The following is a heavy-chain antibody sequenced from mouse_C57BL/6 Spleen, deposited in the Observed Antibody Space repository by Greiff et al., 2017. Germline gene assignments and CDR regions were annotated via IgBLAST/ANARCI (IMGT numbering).Heavy chain of an antibody. V-gene: IGHV1-80*01. CDR1: GYAFSSYW. D-gene: IGHD1-1*01. Sequence: VKLVESGAELVKPGASVKISCKASGYAFSSYWMNWVKQRPGKGLEWIGQIYPGDGDTNYNGKFKGKATLTADKSSSTAYMQLSSLTSEDSAVYFCARRDSSQYYFDYWGQGTTLTVSS. J-gene: IGHJ2*01. CDR3: ARRDSSQYYFDY. CDR2: IYPGDGDT.